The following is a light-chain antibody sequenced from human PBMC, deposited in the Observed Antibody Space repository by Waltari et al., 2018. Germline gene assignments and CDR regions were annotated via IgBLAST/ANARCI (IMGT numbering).Light chain of an antibody. CDR1: SSDVGGYNY. J-gene: IGLJ2*01. CDR3: SSYGGSDNLV. V-gene: IGLV2-8*01. CDR2: DVN. Sequence: QSALTQPPSASGSPGQSVTISCPGSSSDVGGYNYVSWYQQYPGKAPKLMIYDVNKPPSGVPDRFSGSKSGNTASLTVSGLQTDDEADYYCSSYGGSDNLVFGGGTKLTVL.